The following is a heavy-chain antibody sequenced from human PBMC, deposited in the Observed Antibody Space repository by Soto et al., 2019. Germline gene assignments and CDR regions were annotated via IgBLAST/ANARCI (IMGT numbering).Heavy chain of an antibody. Sequence: EVQLVESGGGLVQPGGSLRLSCAASGFTFNTYWRHWVRQAPGKGLVWVSRAHSDGSSTTYADSVKGRFTISRYNARNTIYRQMNSLRAEDTAVYYCTRVVRFGSAEYSYSYGMDVWGHGPTVTVSS. CDR3: TRVVRFGSAEYSYSYGMDV. CDR1: GFTFNTYW. CDR2: AHSDGSST. J-gene: IGHJ6*02. D-gene: IGHD3-10*01. V-gene: IGHV3-74*03.